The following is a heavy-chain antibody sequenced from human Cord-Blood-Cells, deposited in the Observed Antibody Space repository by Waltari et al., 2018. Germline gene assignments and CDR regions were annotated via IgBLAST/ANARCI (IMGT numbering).Heavy chain of an antibody. V-gene: IGHV4-31*03. Sequence: QVQLQESGPGLVKPSHTLSLTCTVSGGSITSGGSYWSLLRQHPGKGLEWIGYIYYSGSTYYNPSLKSRVTISVDTSKNQFSLKLSSVTAADTAVYYCARAPDYGDYLGSAIDYWGQGTLVTVSS. CDR1: GGSITSGGSY. J-gene: IGHJ4*02. CDR2: IYYSGST. CDR3: ARAPDYGDYLGSAIDY. D-gene: IGHD4-17*01.